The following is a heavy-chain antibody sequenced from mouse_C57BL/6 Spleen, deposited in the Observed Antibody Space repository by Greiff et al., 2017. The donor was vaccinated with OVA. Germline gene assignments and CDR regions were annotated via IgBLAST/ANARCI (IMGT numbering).Heavy chain of an antibody. CDR2: IDPETGGT. CDR3: TRRYSNHYAMDY. D-gene: IGHD2-5*01. J-gene: IGHJ4*01. V-gene: IGHV1-15*01. Sequence: VQLQQSGAELVRPGASVTLSCKASGYTFTDYEMHWVKQTPVHGLEWIGAIDPETGGTAYNQKFKGKAILTADKSSSTAYMELRSLTSEDSAVYYCTRRYSNHYAMDYWGQGTSVTVSS. CDR1: GYTFTDYE.